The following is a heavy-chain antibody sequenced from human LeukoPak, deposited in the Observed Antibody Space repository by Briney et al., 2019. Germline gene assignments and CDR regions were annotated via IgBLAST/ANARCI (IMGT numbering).Heavy chain of an antibody. D-gene: IGHD6-19*01. CDR1: GFTFDDYG. CDR2: LNWNGGST. J-gene: IGHJ4*02. Sequence: GGSLRLSCAASGFTFDDYGMSWVRQAPGKGLEWVSGLNWNGGSTGYADSVKGRFTISRDNAKNSLYLQMSSLRAEDTAVYYCARALAVSGTGYWGQGTLVTVSS. CDR3: ARALAVSGTGY. V-gene: IGHV3-20*04.